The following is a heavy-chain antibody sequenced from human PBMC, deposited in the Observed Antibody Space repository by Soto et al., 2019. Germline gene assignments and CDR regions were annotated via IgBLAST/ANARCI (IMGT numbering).Heavy chain of an antibody. D-gene: IGHD3-3*01. CDR2: IRSKAYGGTT. Sequence: GGSLRLSCTASGFIFGDYAMGWFRQAPGKGLEWVGFIRSKAYGGTTEYAASVKGRFTISRDDSKSIAYLQMNSLKTEDTAVYYCTRDKIYYDFWSGYYTPSNYGMDVWGQGTTVTVSS. V-gene: IGHV3-49*03. CDR1: GFIFGDYA. J-gene: IGHJ6*02. CDR3: TRDKIYYDFWSGYYTPSNYGMDV.